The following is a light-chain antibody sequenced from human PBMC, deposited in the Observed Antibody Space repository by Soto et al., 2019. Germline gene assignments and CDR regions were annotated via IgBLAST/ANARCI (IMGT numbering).Light chain of an antibody. V-gene: IGKV1-5*01. CDR1: QNIHAW. Sequence: RDSQNIHAWLAWYQQRPGQAPKLLISDASTVQSGVPSRFSGSGCRTEFPPLTSSLQPHDSATYCCQPNRLYSPWTFGQGTKVDIK. J-gene: IGKJ1*01. CDR2: DAS. CDR3: QPNRLYSPWT.